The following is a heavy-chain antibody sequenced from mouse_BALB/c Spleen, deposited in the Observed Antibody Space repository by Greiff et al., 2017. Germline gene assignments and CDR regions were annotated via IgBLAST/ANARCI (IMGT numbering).Heavy chain of an antibody. CDR1: GYTFTSYW. D-gene: IGHD1-1*02. CDR2: IYPGDGVT. Sequence: VQLQQSGAELARPGASVKLSCKASGYTFTSYWMQWVKQRPGQGLEWIGAIYPGDGVTRYTQKFKGKATLTADKSSSTAYMQLSSLASEDSAVYYCARRKGGRGSFDYWGQGTTLTVSS. CDR3: ARRKGGRGSFDY. J-gene: IGHJ2*01. V-gene: IGHV1-87*01.